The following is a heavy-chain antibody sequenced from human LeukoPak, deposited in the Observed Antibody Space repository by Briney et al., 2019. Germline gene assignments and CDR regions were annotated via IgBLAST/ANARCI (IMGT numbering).Heavy chain of an antibody. CDR2: ITQDGSEK. V-gene: IGHV3-7*01. Sequence: GGSLRLSCAASGFTFSSYWMSWVRQAPGKGLEWVANITQDGSEKYYVDSVKGRFTISRDNAKNSLYLQMNSLRAEGTAVYYCARYRNSITMVRGTFDYWRQGTLVTVSS. CDR3: ARYRNSITMVRGTFDY. CDR1: GFTFSSYW. J-gene: IGHJ4*02. D-gene: IGHD3-10*01.